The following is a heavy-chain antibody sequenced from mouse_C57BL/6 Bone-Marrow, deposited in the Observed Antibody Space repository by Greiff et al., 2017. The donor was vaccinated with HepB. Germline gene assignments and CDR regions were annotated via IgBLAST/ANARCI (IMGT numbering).Heavy chain of an antibody. CDR2: INPNNGGT. CDR3: ARGTTTVPY. V-gene: IGHV1-26*01. Sequence: VQLQQSGPELVKPGASVKISCKASGYTFTDYYMNWVKQSHGKSLEWIGDINPNNGGTSYNQKFKGKATLTVDKSSSTAYMELRSLTSEDSAVYYCARGTTTVPYWGQGTLVTVSA. CDR1: GYTFTDYY. D-gene: IGHD1-1*01. J-gene: IGHJ3*01.